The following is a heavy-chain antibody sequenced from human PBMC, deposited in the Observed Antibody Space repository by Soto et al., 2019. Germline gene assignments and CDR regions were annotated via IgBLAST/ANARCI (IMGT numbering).Heavy chain of an antibody. V-gene: IGHV4-4*07. D-gene: IGHD3-9*01. CDR2: IDTSGST. J-gene: IGHJ4*02. Sequence: ETLSLTCTVSGGSISSYYWSWIRQPAGKGLEWIGRIDTSGSTNYNPPLKSRVTMSVDTSNNQFSLKLSSVTAAATAVYYCARMYYDILTGLGSFDYWGQGTLVTVSS. CDR1: GGSISSYY. CDR3: ARMYYDILTGLGSFDY.